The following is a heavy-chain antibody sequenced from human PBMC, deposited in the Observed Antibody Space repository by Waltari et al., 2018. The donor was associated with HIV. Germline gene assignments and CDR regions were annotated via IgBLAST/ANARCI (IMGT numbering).Heavy chain of an antibody. Sequence: EVQLVPSGGGLIKPGGSLRLSCAASGFSVTNYWMHWVSQSPGKGLVWVSRINIDGRTIDYADSVKGRFTISRDSAKNTLSLQMNSLREEDTAVYYCSRDTFGEYDFWGQGALVTVSS. CDR1: GFSVTNYW. CDR3: SRDTFGEYDF. J-gene: IGHJ4*02. CDR2: INIDGRTI. D-gene: IGHD3-3*01. V-gene: IGHV3-74*01.